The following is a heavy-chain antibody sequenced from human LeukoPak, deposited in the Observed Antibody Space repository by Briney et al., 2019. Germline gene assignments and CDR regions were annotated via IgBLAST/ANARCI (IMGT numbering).Heavy chain of an antibody. D-gene: IGHD4-17*01. CDR1: GLTFSSYE. CDR3: AIGYDYGDYEGLDY. CDR2: ISSSGSTI. V-gene: IGHV3-48*03. Sequence: GGSLRLSCAASGLTFSSYEMNWVRQAPGKGLEWVSYISSSGSTIYYADSVKGRFTISRDNAKNSLYLQMNGLRAEDTAVYYCAIGYDYGDYEGLDYWGQGTLVTVSS. J-gene: IGHJ4*02.